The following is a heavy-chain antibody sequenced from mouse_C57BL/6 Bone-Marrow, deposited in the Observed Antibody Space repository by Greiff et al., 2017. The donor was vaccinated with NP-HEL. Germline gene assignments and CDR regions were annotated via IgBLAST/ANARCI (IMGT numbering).Heavy chain of an antibody. D-gene: IGHD2-2*01. Sequence: QVQLKQSGAELVRPGASVTLSCKASGYTFTDYEMHWVKQTPVHGLEWIGSIDPETGGTAYNQKFKGKVILTADNSSSTAYMELRSLTSEDSAVYNCKRDMLWLRRGYWGQGTTLTVSS. CDR1: GYTFTDYE. J-gene: IGHJ2*01. V-gene: IGHV1-15*01. CDR2: IDPETGGT. CDR3: KRDMLWLRRGY.